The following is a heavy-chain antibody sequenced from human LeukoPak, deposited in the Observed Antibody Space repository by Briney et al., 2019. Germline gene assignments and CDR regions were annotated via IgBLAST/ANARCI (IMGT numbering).Heavy chain of an antibody. CDR2: IYPGDSDP. D-gene: IGHD5-24*01. Sequence: GESLKISCKGSGYSCTNYWIGWVRQTPGKGLEWMGIIYPGDSDPRYSPSFQGQVTISADKSISTAYLQWSSLKASDSAMYYCARLRDGYKESWGQGTLVTVSS. CDR3: ARLRDGYKES. V-gene: IGHV5-51*01. J-gene: IGHJ5*02. CDR1: GYSCTNYW.